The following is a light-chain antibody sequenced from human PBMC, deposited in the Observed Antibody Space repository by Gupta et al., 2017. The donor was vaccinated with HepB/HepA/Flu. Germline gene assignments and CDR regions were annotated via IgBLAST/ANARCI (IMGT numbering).Light chain of an antibody. J-gene: IGKJ1*01. CDR3: QQWANSVWT. CDR2: GAS. CDR1: QPVGNIY. Sequence: EIVLTQSPGTLSLSPGERATLSCRASQPVGNIYVAWYQQKPGQAPRLLIYGASSRAAGIPDRFSGSGSGTDFSLTINILEPEDFAVYYCQQWANSVWTFGQGTKVEIK. V-gene: IGKV3-20*01.